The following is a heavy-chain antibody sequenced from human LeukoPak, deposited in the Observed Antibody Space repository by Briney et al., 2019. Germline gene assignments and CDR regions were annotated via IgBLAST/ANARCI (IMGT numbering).Heavy chain of an antibody. CDR3: ATVGGYSGYDLG. J-gene: IGHJ4*02. CDR2: FDPEDGET. CDR1: GYTLTELS. Sequence: ASVKVSCKVSGYTLTELSMHWVRQAPGKGLEWMGGFDPEDGETIYAQKFQGRATMTEDTSTDTAYMELSSLRSEDTAVYYCATVGGYSGYDLGWGQGTLVTVSS. V-gene: IGHV1-24*01. D-gene: IGHD5-12*01.